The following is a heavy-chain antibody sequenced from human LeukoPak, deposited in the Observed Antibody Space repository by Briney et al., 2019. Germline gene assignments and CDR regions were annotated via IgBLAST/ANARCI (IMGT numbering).Heavy chain of an antibody. D-gene: IGHD6-13*01. CDR3: AKDHGVAAAGTEFDY. CDR2: ISGSGGST. J-gene: IGHJ4*02. CDR1: GFTFSSYA. Sequence: GGSLRLSCAASGFTFSSYAMSWVRQAPGKGLEWVSAISGSGGSTYYADSVKGRLTISRDNSKNTLYLQMNSLRAEDTAVYYCAKDHGVAAAGTEFDYWGQGTLVTVSS. V-gene: IGHV3-23*01.